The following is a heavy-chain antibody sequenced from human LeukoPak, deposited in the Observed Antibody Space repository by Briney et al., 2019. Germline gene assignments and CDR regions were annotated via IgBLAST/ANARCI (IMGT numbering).Heavy chain of an antibody. J-gene: IGHJ4*02. CDR3: ARIEQLGIFDY. CDR2: IIPIFGTA. Sequence: SVKASCKASGGTFSSYAISWVRQAPGQGLEWMGRIIPIFGTANYAQKFQGRVTITTDESTSTAYMELSSLRSEDTAVYYCARIEQLGIFDYWGQGTLVTVSS. V-gene: IGHV1-69*05. D-gene: IGHD6-13*01. CDR1: GGTFSSYA.